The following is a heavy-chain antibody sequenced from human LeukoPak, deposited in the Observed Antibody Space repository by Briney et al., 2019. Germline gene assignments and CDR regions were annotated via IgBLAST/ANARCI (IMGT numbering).Heavy chain of an antibody. CDR1: GGSLSSSSYY. J-gene: IGHJ4*02. D-gene: IGHD5-18*01. CDR2: IYYSGST. V-gene: IGHV4-39*01. Sequence: SETPSLTCTVSGGSLSSSSYYWGWIRQPPGKGLEWIGSIYYSGSTYYNSSLKSRVTISVDTSKNQFSLKLSPVTAADTAVYYCASRGYSYGFLFDYWGQGTLVTVSS. CDR3: ASRGYSYGFLFDY.